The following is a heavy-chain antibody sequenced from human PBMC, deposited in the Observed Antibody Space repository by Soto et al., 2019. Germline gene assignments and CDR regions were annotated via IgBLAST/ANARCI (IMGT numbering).Heavy chain of an antibody. V-gene: IGHV1-46*01. J-gene: IGHJ4*02. D-gene: IGHD2-21*02. CDR2: INPNGGYT. CDR1: GYDFFKYN. CDR3: TRADSDVVILPDVRPLFDL. Sequence: QVQLVQSGAEVKKPGASVKVSCKTSGYDFFKYNMHWVRQAPGQGLEWMGVINPNGGYTRHAQKFQGRVIMTRDTSSKIVYMELSRLTSADTAMYYCTRADSDVVILPDVRPLFDLWGQGALVTVSS.